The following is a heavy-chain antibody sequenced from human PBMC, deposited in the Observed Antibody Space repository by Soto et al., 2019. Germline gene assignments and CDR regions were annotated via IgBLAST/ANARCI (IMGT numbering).Heavy chain of an antibody. J-gene: IGHJ6*02. CDR2: INHSGST. CDR1: GGSFSGYY. V-gene: IGHV4-34*01. CDR3: ARGPNVIPASILYYYDVMDV. D-gene: IGHD2-2*02. Sequence: LPLKCAVYGGSFSGYYWSWIRQPPGKGLEWIGEINHSGSTNYNPSLKSRVTISVDTSKNQFSLKLSSVTAADTAVYYCARGPNVIPASILYYYDVMDVWGQGTTVTVSS.